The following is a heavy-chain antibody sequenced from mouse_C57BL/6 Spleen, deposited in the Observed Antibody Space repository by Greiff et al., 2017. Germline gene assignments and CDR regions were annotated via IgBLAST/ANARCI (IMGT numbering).Heavy chain of an antibody. CDR2: ISSGSSTI. CDR3: ARRLLYYCDY. D-gene: IGHD3-2*02. J-gene: IGHJ2*01. Sequence: EVHLVESGGGLVKPGGSLKLSCAASGFTFSDYGMHWVRQAPEKGLEWVAYISSGSSTIYYADTVKGRFTISRDNAKNTLFLQMTSLRSEDTAMYYCARRLLYYCDYWGQGTTLTVSS. CDR1: GFTFSDYG. V-gene: IGHV5-17*01.